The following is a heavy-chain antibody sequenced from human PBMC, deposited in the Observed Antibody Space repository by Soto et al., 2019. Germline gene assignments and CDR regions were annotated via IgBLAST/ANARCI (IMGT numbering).Heavy chain of an antibody. D-gene: IGHD1-1*01. J-gene: IGHJ4*02. CDR2: ITFNSGYI. Sequence: GGSLRLSCAASGFTFSTYSMNWVRQAPGKGLEWVSSITFNSGYIYYADSLKGRITISRDNSKNSLYLQMNSLRAEDTAVYYCTRGGPQLELDYWGQGTLVTVSS. CDR3: TRGGPQLELDY. CDR1: GFTFSTYS. V-gene: IGHV3-21*01.